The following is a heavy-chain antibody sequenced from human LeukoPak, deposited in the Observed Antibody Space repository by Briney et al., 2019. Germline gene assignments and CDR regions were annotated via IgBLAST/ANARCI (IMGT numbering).Heavy chain of an antibody. J-gene: IGHJ4*02. CDR2: ISYDGSNK. CDR1: GFTFSSYG. V-gene: IGHV3-30*18. CDR3: AKDLRYFGDGPPDY. Sequence: GGSLRLSCAASGFTFSSYGKLWLRQAPGKGLEWVAVISYDGSNKYYADSVKGRFTISRDNPKNTLYLQMNSLRAEDTAVYYCAKDLRYFGDGPPDYWGQGTLVTVSS. D-gene: IGHD3-9*01.